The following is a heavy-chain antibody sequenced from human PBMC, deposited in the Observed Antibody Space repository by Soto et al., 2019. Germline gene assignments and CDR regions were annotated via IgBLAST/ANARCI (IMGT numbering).Heavy chain of an antibody. J-gene: IGHJ4*02. CDR1: GYTFTGYA. V-gene: IGHV1-3*01. D-gene: IGHD6-13*01. CDR2: INAGNGNT. CDR3: AREVAAAAYDY. Sequence: ASVKVSCKASGYTFTGYAMHWVRQAPGQRLEWMGWINAGNGNTKYSQKFQGRVTITRDTSASTAYMELSSLRSEDTAVYYCAREVAAAAYDYWGQGTLVTVSS.